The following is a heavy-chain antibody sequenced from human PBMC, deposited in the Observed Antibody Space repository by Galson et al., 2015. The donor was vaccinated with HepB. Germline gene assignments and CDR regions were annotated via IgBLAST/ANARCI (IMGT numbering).Heavy chain of an antibody. CDR3: AREKRGYSYGYDAFDI. V-gene: IGHV1-18*01. CDR1: GYTFTSYG. D-gene: IGHD5-18*01. J-gene: IGHJ3*02. CDR2: ISAYNGNT. Sequence: SVKVSCKASGYTFTSYGISWVRQAPGQGLEWMGWISAYNGNTNYAQKLQGRVTMTTDTSTSTAYMELRSLRSDDTAVYYCAREKRGYSYGYDAFDIWGQGTMVTVSS.